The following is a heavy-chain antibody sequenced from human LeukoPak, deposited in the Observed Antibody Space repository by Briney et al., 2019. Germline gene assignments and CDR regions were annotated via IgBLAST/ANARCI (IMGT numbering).Heavy chain of an antibody. CDR1: VFIFSSYD. D-gene: IGHD2-2*01. Sequence: GGSLRLSCAASVFIFSSYDMHWVRDASGKGLEWVSAIGTAGDTYYPGSVKGRFTISRENAKNSLYLQMNNLRAGDTAVYYCAKGDEIVVVPAASDAFDIWGQGTMVTVSS. CDR3: AKGDEIVVVPAASDAFDI. V-gene: IGHV3-13*01. J-gene: IGHJ3*02. CDR2: IGTAGDT.